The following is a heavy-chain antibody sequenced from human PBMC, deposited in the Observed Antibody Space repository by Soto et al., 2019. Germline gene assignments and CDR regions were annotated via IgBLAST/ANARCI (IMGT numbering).Heavy chain of an antibody. CDR2: VSYSGST. CDR3: SRIAVSVPITGFDY. Sequence: QLQLQESGPRMVKPSETLSLTCTVSGGSISNSSYLWGWIHQPPGKGLQWIGSVSYSGSTYSNPSLMSRVTISVDTSKTQSSLRLSSVTAADTAVYYCSRIAVSVPITGFDYCGQGALVTVSS. V-gene: IGHV4-39*01. J-gene: IGHJ4*02. D-gene: IGHD6-19*01. CDR1: GGSISNSSYL.